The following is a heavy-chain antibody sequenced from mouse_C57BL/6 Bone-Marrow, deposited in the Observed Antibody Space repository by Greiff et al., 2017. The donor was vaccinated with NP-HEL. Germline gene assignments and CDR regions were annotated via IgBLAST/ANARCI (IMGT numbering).Heavy chain of an antibody. J-gene: IGHJ4*01. CDR2: ISDGGSYT. CDR3: ARVDYDGDYYAMDY. D-gene: IGHD2-4*01. V-gene: IGHV5-4*03. Sequence: EVKLVESGGGLVKPGGSLKLSCAASGFTFSSYAMSWVRQTPEKRLEWVATISDGGSYTYYPDNVKGRFTISRDNAKNNLYLQMSHLKSEDTAMYYCARVDYDGDYYAMDYWGQGTSVTVSS. CDR1: GFTFSSYA.